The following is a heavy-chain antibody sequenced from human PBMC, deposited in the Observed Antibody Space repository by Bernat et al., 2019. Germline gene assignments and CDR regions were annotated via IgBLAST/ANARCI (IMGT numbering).Heavy chain of an antibody. CDR1: GGSIRGGGYY. J-gene: IGHJ6*02. D-gene: IGHD4-17*01. Sequence: QLQLQESGPGLVKPSETLSLTCPFPGGSIRGGGYYWGWIRKPPGRGLGGFGGIYYGGSTYYNPSLKSRVTISVDTSKNQFSLKLSSVTAADTAVYYCARQRGDYESWYGMDVWGQGTTVTVSS. V-gene: IGHV4-39*01. CDR2: IYYGGST. CDR3: ARQRGDYESWYGMDV.